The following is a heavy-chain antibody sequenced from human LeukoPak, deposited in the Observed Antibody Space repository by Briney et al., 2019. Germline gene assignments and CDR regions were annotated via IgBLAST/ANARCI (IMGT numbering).Heavy chain of an antibody. J-gene: IGHJ4*02. CDR1: GFTFSSYS. D-gene: IGHD3-10*01. V-gene: IGHV3-74*01. CDR3: AREVGSGNSDRYFDY. CDR2: INSDGSGT. Sequence: GGSLRLSCAASGFTFSSYSMNWVRQAPGKGLVWVSRINSDGSGTNYADSVKGRFTISRDNSNNTLYLQMKGLRAEDTAVYYCAREVGSGNSDRYFDYWGQGTLVTVSS.